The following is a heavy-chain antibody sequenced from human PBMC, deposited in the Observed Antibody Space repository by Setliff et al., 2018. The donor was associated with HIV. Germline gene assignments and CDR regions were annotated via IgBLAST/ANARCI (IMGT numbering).Heavy chain of an antibody. CDR1: GYTFTSYA. J-gene: IGHJ6*02. CDR2: INAGNGNT. D-gene: IGHD1-26*01. Sequence: ASVKVSCKASGYTFTSYAMHWVRQAPGQRLEWMGWINAGNGNTKYSQKFQGRVTITRDTSASTAYMELSSLRPEDTAVYYCAKETPHGVGSYGMDVWGQGTMVTISS. V-gene: IGHV1-3*01. CDR3: AKETPHGVGSYGMDV.